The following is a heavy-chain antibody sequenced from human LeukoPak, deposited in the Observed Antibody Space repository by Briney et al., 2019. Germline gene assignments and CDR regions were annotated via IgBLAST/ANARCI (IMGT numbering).Heavy chain of an antibody. J-gene: IGHJ5*02. CDR3: ARTSGYCSGGSCYGFDP. CDR2: INPNSGGT. CDR1: GYTFTGYY. D-gene: IGHD2-15*01. Sequence: ASVKVSCKASGYTFTGYYMHWVRQAPGQGLEWMGWINPNSGGTNYAQKFQGRVTMTRDTSISTAYMELSRMRSDDTAVYYCARTSGYCSGGSCYGFDPWGQGTLVTVSS. V-gene: IGHV1-2*02.